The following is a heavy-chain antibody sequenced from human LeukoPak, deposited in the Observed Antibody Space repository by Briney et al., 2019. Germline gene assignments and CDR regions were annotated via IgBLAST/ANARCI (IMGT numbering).Heavy chain of an antibody. CDR2: IYYGGST. J-gene: IGHJ3*02. CDR3: ARDLSSRGESAFDI. CDR1: DGSISSYYYY. V-gene: IGHV4-39*07. Sequence: SETLSLTCTVSDGSISSYYYYWGWLRQPPGKGLEWIGSIYYGGSTYYNPSLKSRVTISLDTSKHQFSLNLSSVTAADTAVYYCARDLSSRGESAFDIWGQGTMVTVSS. D-gene: IGHD3-16*01.